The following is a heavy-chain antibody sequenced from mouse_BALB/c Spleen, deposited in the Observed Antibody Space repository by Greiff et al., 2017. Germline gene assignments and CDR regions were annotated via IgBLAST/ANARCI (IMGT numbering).Heavy chain of an antibody. CDR2: ISSGGSYT. D-gene: IGHD1-1*01. V-gene: IGHV5-9-4*01. CDR1: GFTFSSYA. Sequence: EVHLVESGGGLVKPGGSLKLSCAASGFTFSSYAMSWVRQSPEKRLEWVAEISSGGSYTYYPDTVTGRFTISRDNAKNTLYLEMSSLRSEDTAMYYCARDDGSSYVRFADWGQGTLVTVSA. J-gene: IGHJ3*01. CDR3: ARDDGSSYVRFAD.